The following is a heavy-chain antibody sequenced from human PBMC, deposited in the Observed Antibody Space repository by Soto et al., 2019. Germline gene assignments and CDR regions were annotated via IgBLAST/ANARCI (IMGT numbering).Heavy chain of an antibody. CDR1: GFRFSDYY. V-gene: IGHV3-72*01. J-gene: IGHJ1*01. CDR3: ARDREGDPGIQH. Sequence: EVQLVESGGGLVQPGGSLRLSCVVSGFRFSDYYMDWVRQAPGKGLEWVARIRNKAKSYSTEYAASVKGRFTISRDDSKNSLYLLMSGLKTEDTAVYYCARDREGDPGIQHWGQGSLVTVSS. CDR2: IRNKAKSYST. D-gene: IGHD2-21*02.